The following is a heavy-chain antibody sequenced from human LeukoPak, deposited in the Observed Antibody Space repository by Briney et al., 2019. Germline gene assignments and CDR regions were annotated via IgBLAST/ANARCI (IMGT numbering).Heavy chain of an antibody. Sequence: PGRSLRLSCAASGFTFSSYGMHWVRQAPGKGLEWVAVISDDGSNKNYADSVKGRCTISRDNSKNTLYLQMNRMRVEDTAVYYCAVAYSTRGYYPVDYWGQGALVTVSS. CDR1: GFTFSSYG. J-gene: IGHJ4*02. CDR2: ISDDGSNK. V-gene: IGHV3-30*03. CDR3: AVAYSTRGYYPVDY. D-gene: IGHD3-22*01.